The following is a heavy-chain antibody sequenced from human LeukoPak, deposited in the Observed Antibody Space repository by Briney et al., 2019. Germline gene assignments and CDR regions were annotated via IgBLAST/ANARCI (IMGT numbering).Heavy chain of an antibody. J-gene: IGHJ4*02. CDR3: ARDQSGIVATITFDY. CDR2: ISSSGSTI. V-gene: IGHV3-48*03. CDR1: GFTFSSYG. Sequence: GGSLRLSCAASGFTFSSYGMHWVRQAPGKGLEWVSYISSSGSTIYYADSVKGRFTISRDNAKNSLYLQMNSLRAEDTAVYYCARDQSGIVATITFDYWGQGILVTVSS. D-gene: IGHD5-12*01.